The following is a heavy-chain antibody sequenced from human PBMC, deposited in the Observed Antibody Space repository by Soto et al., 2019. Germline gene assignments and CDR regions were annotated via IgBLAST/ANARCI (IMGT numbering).Heavy chain of an antibody. Sequence: SVKVSCKASRGTFSSYAISWVRQAPGQGLEWMGGIIPIFGTANYAQKFQGRVTITADESTSTAYMELSSLRSEDTAVYYCARGTAGLVGATPYYFDYWGQGTLVTVSS. J-gene: IGHJ4*02. CDR3: ARGTAGLVGATPYYFDY. D-gene: IGHD1-26*01. CDR1: RGTFSSYA. V-gene: IGHV1-69*13. CDR2: IIPIFGTA.